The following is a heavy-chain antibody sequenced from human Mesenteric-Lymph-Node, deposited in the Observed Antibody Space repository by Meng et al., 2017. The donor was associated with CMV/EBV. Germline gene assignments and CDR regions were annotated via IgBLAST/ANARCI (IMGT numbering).Heavy chain of an antibody. D-gene: IGHD4-23*01. CDR2: TYPGGDT. V-gene: IGHV3-66*02. CDR3: AGSTVVNVGGY. Sequence: GGSLRLSCAPSGLSVSTNYMSWVRQAPGKGLEWVSITYPGGDTYYADSLKGRFTISRDNSKNTLFLQMNNLRTEDTAVYHCAGSTVVNVGGYWGRGSLVTVSS. J-gene: IGHJ4*02. CDR1: GLSVSTNY.